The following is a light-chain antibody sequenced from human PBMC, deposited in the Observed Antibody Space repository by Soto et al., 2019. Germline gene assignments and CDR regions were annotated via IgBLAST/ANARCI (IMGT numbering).Light chain of an antibody. Sequence: AIQMTQSPSSLSASVGDTVTITCRASQGIRNDLGWYQQKPGKAPNLLIYAASSLQSGVPSRFSGSGSGTDFTLTISSLQPEDFATYYCQQYNSYSPTFGQGTKVEVK. CDR1: QGIRND. CDR2: AAS. J-gene: IGKJ1*01. CDR3: QQYNSYSPT. V-gene: IGKV1-6*01.